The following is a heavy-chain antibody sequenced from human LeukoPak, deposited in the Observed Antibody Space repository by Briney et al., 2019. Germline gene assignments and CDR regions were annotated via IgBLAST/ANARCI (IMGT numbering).Heavy chain of an antibody. V-gene: IGHV7-4-1*02. J-gene: IGHJ4*02. CDR1: GYTFTSYA. CDR2: INTNTGNP. CDR3: ARGALPLPYSSGWYGAY. Sequence: ASVKVSCKASGYTFTSYAMNWVRQAPGQGLEWMGWINTNTGNPTYAQGFTGRFAFSLDTSVSTAYLQISSLKAEDTAVYYCARGALPLPYSSGWYGAYWGQGTLVIVSS. D-gene: IGHD6-19*01.